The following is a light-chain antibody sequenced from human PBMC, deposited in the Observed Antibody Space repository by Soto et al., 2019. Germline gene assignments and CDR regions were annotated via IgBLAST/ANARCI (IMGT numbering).Light chain of an antibody. CDR1: SSDVGGYNY. Sequence: QSVLTQPPSASGSPGQSVTISCTGTSSDVGGYNYVSWYQQHPGKAPKLMIYEVSKRPSGVPDRFSGSKACNTASLTVSGLQAEDEADYYCSSYAGSNNHVVFGGGTKLTVL. CDR3: SSYAGSNNHVV. J-gene: IGLJ2*01. CDR2: EVS. V-gene: IGLV2-8*01.